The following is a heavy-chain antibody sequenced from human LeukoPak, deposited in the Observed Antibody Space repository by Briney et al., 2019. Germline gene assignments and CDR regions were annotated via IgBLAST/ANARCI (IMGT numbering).Heavy chain of an antibody. CDR2: ITASGTAM. J-gene: IGHJ4*02. D-gene: IGHD1-26*01. V-gene: IGHV3-48*02. CDR3: XXXXSYRFDY. Sequence: GGSLRLSCAASGFTFSSYSMNWVRQAPGKGLEWVSHITASGTAMFYADSVKGRFTISRDNAKNSLYLQMNSLRDEDTAVYYCXXXXSYRFDYWGQGTLVTVSS. CDR1: GFTFSSYS.